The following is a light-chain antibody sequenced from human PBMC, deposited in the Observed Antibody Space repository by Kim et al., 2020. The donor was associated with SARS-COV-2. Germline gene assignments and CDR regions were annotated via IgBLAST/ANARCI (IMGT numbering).Light chain of an antibody. CDR2: GAS. J-gene: IGKJ2*01. CDR3: QQYGTSPYP. CDR1: QSFSSSF. V-gene: IGKV3-20*01. Sequence: EIVLTQSPGTLSLSPGESATLSCRASQSFSSSFLGWYQQKPGQAPRLLIYGASFRATGIPDRFSGGGSGTDFTLTISRLEPEDFAVYYCQQYGTSPYPFGHGTKLEI.